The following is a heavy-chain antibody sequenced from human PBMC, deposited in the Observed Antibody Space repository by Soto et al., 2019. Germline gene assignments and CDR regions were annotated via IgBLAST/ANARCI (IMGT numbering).Heavy chain of an antibody. D-gene: IGHD6-19*01. CDR3: ARGMEAVAGTPLDY. J-gene: IGHJ4*02. CDR2: IYYSGST. V-gene: IGHV4-59*01. Sequence: SETLSLTCTVSGGSISSYYWSWIRQPPGKGLEWIGYIYYSGSTNYNPSLKSRVTISVETSKNQFSLKLSSVTAADTAVYYCARGMEAVAGTPLDYWGQGTLVTVSS. CDR1: GGSISSYY.